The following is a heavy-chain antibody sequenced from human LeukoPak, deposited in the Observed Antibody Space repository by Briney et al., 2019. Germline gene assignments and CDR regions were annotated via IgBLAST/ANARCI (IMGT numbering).Heavy chain of an antibody. CDR2: INPNSGGT. V-gene: IGHV1-2*06. CDR3: ARDLGYYDSSGYWTFSY. CDR1: GYTFTSYG. Sequence: ASVKVSCKASGYTFTSYGISWVRQAPGQGLEWMGRINPNSGGTNYAQKFQGRVTMTRDTSISTAYMELSRLRSDDTAVYYCARDLGYYDSSGYWTFSYWGQGTLVTVSS. J-gene: IGHJ4*02. D-gene: IGHD3-22*01.